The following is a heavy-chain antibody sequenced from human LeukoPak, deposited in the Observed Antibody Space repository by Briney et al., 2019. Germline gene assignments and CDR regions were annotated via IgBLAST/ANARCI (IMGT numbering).Heavy chain of an antibody. CDR1: GFTFDDYA. CDR3: ARSYYCGSGTYAPPAGL. Sequence: PGGSLRLSCAASGFTFDDYAMHWVRQAPGKGLEWVSGISWNSGSIGYADSVKGRVTISRDNSKDTVFLQMDSLRPEDMAVYYCARSYYCGSGTYAPPAGLWGQGTLVTVSS. D-gene: IGHD3-10*01. J-gene: IGHJ4*02. CDR2: ISWNSGSI. V-gene: IGHV3-9*03.